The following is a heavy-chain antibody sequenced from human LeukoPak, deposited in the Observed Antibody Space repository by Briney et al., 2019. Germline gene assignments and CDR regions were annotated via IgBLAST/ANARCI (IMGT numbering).Heavy chain of an antibody. CDR3: ARGGTDILLEPPAIPFDY. Sequence: GGSLRLSCAASGFTFSSYDMHWVRQATGKGLEWVSAIGTAGDTYYPGSVKGRFTISRENAKNSLYLQMNSLRAGDTAVYYCARGGTDILLEPPAIPFDYWGQGALVTVSS. D-gene: IGHD2-8*01. CDR1: GFTFSSYD. J-gene: IGHJ4*02. CDR2: IGTAGDT. V-gene: IGHV3-13*01.